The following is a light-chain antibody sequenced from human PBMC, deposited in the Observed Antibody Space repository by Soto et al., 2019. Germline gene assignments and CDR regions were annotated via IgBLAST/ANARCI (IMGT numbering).Light chain of an antibody. J-gene: IGLJ3*02. CDR3: AAWYDSLNGWV. CDR2: FNN. V-gene: IGLV1-44*01. CDR1: ISNIGNNA. Sequence: QSALTQPPSVSGTPGQRVTISCSGSISNIGNNAVNWYQQLPGTAPKLLIDFNNQRPSGVPARFSGSKSATSASLAISGLQSDDEADYYCAAWYDSLNGWVFGGGTKLTVL.